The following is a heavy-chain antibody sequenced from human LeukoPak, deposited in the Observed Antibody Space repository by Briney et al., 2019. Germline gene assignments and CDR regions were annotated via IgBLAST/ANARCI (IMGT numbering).Heavy chain of an antibody. D-gene: IGHD4/OR15-4a*01. CDR2: IYPGDSDT. J-gene: IGHJ4*02. V-gene: IGHV5-51*01. Sequence: GESLKISCKGSGYSFISYWIAWVRQMSGKGLEWMGVIYPGDSDTRYSPSFQGQVTISADKSIDTAYLQWNSLKASDTAMYYCVRYYKGDYGNYVGDDCWGQGTLVTVSS. CDR3: VRYYKGDYGNYVGDDC. CDR1: GYSFISYW.